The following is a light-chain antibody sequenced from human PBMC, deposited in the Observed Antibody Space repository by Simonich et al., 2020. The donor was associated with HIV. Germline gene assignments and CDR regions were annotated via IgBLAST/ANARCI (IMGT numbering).Light chain of an antibody. V-gene: IGKV3-20*01. CDR2: GAS. Sequence: EIVLTQSPGTLSLSPGERATLSCRASQSVSSSYLAWYQQKPGQAPRLLLHGASSRATGIPDRFSGSGSGTDFTLTISRLEPEDFAVYYCQQYGSSRTFGQGTKVEIK. J-gene: IGKJ1*01. CDR1: QSVSSSY. CDR3: QQYGSSRT.